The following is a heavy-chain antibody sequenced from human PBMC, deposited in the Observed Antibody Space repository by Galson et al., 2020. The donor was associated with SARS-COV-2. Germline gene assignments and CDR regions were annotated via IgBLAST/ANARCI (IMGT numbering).Heavy chain of an antibody. D-gene: IGHD1-26*01. J-gene: IGHJ4*02. V-gene: IGHV4-61*02. CDR2: IYTGVNT. CDR1: GGSISSGSYY. Sequence: SETLSLTCPVSGGSISSGSYYWSWIRQPAGKGLEWIGRIYTGVNTNYNPSLKSRVTISVDTSKNQFSLKLSSVTAADTAVYYCASESRWDLYFDHWGQGTLVTVSS. CDR3: ASESRWDLYFDH.